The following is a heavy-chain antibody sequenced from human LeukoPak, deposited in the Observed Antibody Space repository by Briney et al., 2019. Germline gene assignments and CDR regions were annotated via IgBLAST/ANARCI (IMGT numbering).Heavy chain of an antibody. CDR3: ARHIVAAAGIDY. CDR2: IYSGGST. D-gene: IGHD6-13*01. J-gene: IGHJ4*02. V-gene: IGHV3-66*04. CDR1: GFTVSSNY. Sequence: GGSLRLSCAASGFTVSSNYTSWVRQAPGKGLEWVSVIYSGGSTYYADSVKGRFTISRDNSKNTLYLQMNSLRAEDTAVYYCARHIVAAAGIDYWGQGTLVTVSS.